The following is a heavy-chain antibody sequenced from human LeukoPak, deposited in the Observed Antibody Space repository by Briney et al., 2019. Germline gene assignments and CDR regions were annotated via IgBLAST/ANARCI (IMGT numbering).Heavy chain of an antibody. CDR2: IYYSGST. CDR3: ARTGRQWLVDFDY. Sequence: PSETLSLTCTVSGGSISSSSYYWGWIRQPPGKGLEWIGSIYYSGSTYYNPSLKSRVTISVDTSKNQFSLKLSSVTAADTAVYYCARTGRQWLVDFDYWGQGTLVTVSS. V-gene: IGHV4-39*01. CDR1: GGSISSSSYY. D-gene: IGHD6-19*01. J-gene: IGHJ4*02.